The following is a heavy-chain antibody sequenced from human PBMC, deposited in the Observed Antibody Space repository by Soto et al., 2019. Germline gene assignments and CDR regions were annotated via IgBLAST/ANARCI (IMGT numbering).Heavy chain of an antibody. CDR1: GGTFSSYA. J-gene: IGHJ6*02. Sequence: VKVSCKASGGTFSSYAISWVRQAPGQGLEWMGGIIPIFGTANYAQKFQGRVTITADESTSTAYMELSSLRSEDTAVYYCAKEGRHDDPVWRGMDVWGQGTTVTVS. V-gene: IGHV1-69*01. CDR3: AKEGRHDDPVWRGMDV. CDR2: IIPIFGTA. D-gene: IGHD2-21*01.